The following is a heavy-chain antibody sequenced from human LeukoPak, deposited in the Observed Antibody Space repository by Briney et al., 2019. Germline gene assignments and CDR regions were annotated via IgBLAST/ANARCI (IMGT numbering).Heavy chain of an antibody. CDR1: GFTFSSYA. V-gene: IGHV3-23*01. Sequence: GGSLRLSCAASGFTFSSYAMSWVRQAPGKGLEWVSGISGSGGSTRYADSVKGRFTISRDNSKNTLYLQMNSLRAEDTAVYYCAKDGDDSSGPFDYWGQGTLVTVSS. D-gene: IGHD3-22*01. CDR3: AKDGDDSSGPFDY. J-gene: IGHJ4*02. CDR2: ISGSGGST.